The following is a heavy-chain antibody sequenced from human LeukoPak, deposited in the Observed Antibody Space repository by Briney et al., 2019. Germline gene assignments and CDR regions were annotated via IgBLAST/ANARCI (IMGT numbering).Heavy chain of an antibody. CDR1: GGSLSGGFT. CDR2: IYHSGST. V-gene: IGHV4-30-2*01. J-gene: IGHJ5*02. Sequence: KASETLSLTCAVSGGSLSGGFTWSWIRQPLGKGLEWIGFIYHSGSTYYNPSLKSRVTISIDTSKNQVSLNLTSVTAADTAMYFCARGDYGGLGASGQGILVTVSS. CDR3: ARGDYGGLGA. D-gene: IGHD4-23*01.